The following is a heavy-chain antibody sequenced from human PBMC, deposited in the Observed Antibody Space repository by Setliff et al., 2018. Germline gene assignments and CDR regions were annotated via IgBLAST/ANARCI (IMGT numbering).Heavy chain of an antibody. CDR3: ARTGTYRYFDY. Sequence: PSETLSLTCSVSGDSISNSDYSWGWIRQSPGRGLEWIGRIYSGGTTYYNSSLKSRVTISVDTSKSQLSLRLNSVTAADTAVYYCARTGTYRYFDYWGRGTLVTVSS. CDR2: IYSGGTT. D-gene: IGHD1-1*01. V-gene: IGHV4-39*01. J-gene: IGHJ4*02. CDR1: GDSISNSDYS.